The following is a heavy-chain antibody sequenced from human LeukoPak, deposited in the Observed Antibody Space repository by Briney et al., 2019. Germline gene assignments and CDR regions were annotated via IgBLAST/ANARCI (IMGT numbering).Heavy chain of an antibody. CDR2: IIPIFGTA. V-gene: IGHV1-69*13. CDR1: GGTFSSYA. J-gene: IGHJ6*03. CDR3: ARGSNCSSTSCYHYYYYYMDV. Sequence: SVKVSCKASGGTFSSYAISWVRQAPGQGLEWMGGIIPIFGTANYAQKFQGRVTITADESTSTAYMELSSLRSEDTAVYYCARGSNCSSTSCYHYYYYYMDVWGKGTTVTVSS. D-gene: IGHD2-2*01.